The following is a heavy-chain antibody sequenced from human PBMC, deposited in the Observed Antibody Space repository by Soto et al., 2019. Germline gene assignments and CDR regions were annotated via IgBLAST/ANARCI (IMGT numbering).Heavy chain of an antibody. CDR2: VYWHDDK. CDR1: GFSLTTPGLG. D-gene: IGHD1-1*01. J-gene: IGHJ4*02. Sequence: QITLKHSGPTLVKPTQTLTLTCTVSGFSLTTPGLGVGWIRQPPGKALEWLTLVYWHDDKRYSSSLRDRLTIARDTSNNQVVLSMTNMDPEDSATYYRVRLMSTDTTGYFDYWGQGILVTVSS. V-gene: IGHV2-5*01. CDR3: VRLMSTDTTGYFDY.